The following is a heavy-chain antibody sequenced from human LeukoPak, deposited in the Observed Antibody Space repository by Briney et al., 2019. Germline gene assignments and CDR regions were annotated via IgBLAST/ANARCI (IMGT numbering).Heavy chain of an antibody. CDR1: GGSFSDYH. V-gene: IGHV4-34*01. J-gene: IGHJ3*02. Sequence: SETLSLTCAVYGGSFSDYHWSWIRQPPGKGLEWIGEVNHSGSTNYNPSLESRVTISVDTSKNQFSLKLRSVTAADTAVYYCARSVVLRYFDWLSQNDAFDIWSRGTMATVSS. CDR2: VNHSGST. CDR3: ARSVVLRYFDWLSQNDAFDI. D-gene: IGHD3-9*01.